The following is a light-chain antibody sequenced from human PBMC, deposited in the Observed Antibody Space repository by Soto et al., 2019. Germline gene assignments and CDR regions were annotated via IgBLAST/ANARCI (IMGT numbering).Light chain of an antibody. J-gene: IGLJ2*01. Sequence: QSVLTQPPSASGTPGQRVTISCSGSSSNIGSNTVNWYQQLPGTAPKLLIYSNNQRPSGVPELFSGSKCGTSASLAISGLPSEDAADYDCAEWDDCPNGPVVFGGGTKLTVL. CDR3: AEWDDCPNGPVV. CDR2: SNN. CDR1: SSNIGSNT. V-gene: IGLV1-44*01.